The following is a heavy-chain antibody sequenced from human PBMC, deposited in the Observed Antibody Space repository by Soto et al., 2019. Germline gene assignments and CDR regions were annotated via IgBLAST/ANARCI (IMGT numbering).Heavy chain of an antibody. Sequence: GGSRRLSCAASGFTFSSYAMSWVRQAPGKGLEWVSSISGSLGNTYYAGSVKGRFTISRDNSKNTLYLQMNSLRAEDTAIYYCAKSQYAGNWFDPWGQGTLVTVSS. CDR2: ISGSLGNT. V-gene: IGHV3-23*01. J-gene: IGHJ5*02. CDR1: GFTFSSYA. D-gene: IGHD2-2*01. CDR3: AKSQYAGNWFDP.